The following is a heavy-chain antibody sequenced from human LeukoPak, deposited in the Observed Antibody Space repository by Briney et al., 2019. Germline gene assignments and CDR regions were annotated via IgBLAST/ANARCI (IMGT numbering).Heavy chain of an antibody. D-gene: IGHD1-14*01. CDR3: ARRHLRGNTLRGGHHLDP. Sequence: GGSLRLSCSTSGFTFNSHGFHWVRQAPGKGLEWVAPISDDGLNTFYIDSVKGRFTISRDDSKNAVSLQMTSLRSEDTAMYYCARRHLRGNTLRGGHHLDPWGLGTLVAVSS. CDR1: GFTFNSHG. V-gene: IGHV3-30*03. J-gene: IGHJ5*02. CDR2: ISDDGLNT.